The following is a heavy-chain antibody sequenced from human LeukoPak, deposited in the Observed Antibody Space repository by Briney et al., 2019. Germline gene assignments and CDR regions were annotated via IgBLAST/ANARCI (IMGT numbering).Heavy chain of an antibody. J-gene: IGHJ3*02. CDR2: IYYSGST. D-gene: IGHD1-20*01. Sequence: SETLSLTCTVSGGSISSYYWSWIRQPPGKGREWIGYIYYSGSTNYNPSLKSRVAISVDTSKNQFSLKLSSVTAADTAVYYCARARPYNWTHDAFDIWGQGIMVTVSS. CDR3: ARARPYNWTHDAFDI. CDR1: GGSISSYY. V-gene: IGHV4-59*01.